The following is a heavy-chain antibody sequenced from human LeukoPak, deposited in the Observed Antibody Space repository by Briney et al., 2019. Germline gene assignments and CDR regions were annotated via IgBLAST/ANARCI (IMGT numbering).Heavy chain of an antibody. CDR3: ARVRSYCINGICSKREDYYYYGMDV. CDR1: GYTFTSYV. J-gene: IGHJ6*02. V-gene: IGHV7-4-1*02. CDR2: INTNTENP. D-gene: IGHD2-8*01. Sequence: ASVKVSCKASGYTFTSYVMNWVRQAPGQGPECMGWINTNTENPTYAQGFTGRFVFSLDTSVSTAYLQISSLKAEDTAVYYCARVRSYCINGICSKREDYYYYGMDVWGQGTTVTVSS.